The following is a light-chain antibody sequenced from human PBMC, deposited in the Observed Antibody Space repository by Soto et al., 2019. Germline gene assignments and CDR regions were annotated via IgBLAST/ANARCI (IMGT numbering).Light chain of an antibody. CDR2: EVS. CDR3: TSHAGSINLV. J-gene: IGLJ2*01. V-gene: IGLV2-8*01. CDR1: SSDIGAYNY. Sequence: ALTQPPSASGSPGQSVTISCTGTSSDIGAYNYVSWYQQHPGKAPKLMIYEVSKRPSGVPDRFSGYKSGNTASLTVSGLQAEDEADYYCTSHAGSINLVFGGGTK.